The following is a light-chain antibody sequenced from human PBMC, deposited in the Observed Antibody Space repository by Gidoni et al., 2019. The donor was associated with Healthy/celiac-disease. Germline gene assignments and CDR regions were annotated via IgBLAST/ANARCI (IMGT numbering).Light chain of an antibody. CDR1: QSIGRS. CDR2: YAS. CDR3: HHSSSLPYT. V-gene: IGKV6-21*01. J-gene: IGKJ2*01. Sequence: EILLAQSPDFQAVTPKEKVTITCRASQSIGRSVHWYQQKPDQSPMLLYSYASQSFSGVPSRCSGSCSGTVFTLTSNSLEAEDAASYYRHHSSSLPYTFGQGTKLEIK.